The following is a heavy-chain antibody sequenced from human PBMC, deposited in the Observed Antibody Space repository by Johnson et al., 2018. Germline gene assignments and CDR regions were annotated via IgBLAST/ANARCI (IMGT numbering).Heavy chain of an antibody. CDR3: ARDWNVVVPAAIFDYYYGMDV. D-gene: IGHD2-2*02. V-gene: IGHV1-69*01. Sequence: QVQLVQSGAEVKKPGSSVKVSCKASGGTFSSYAISWVRQAPGQGLEWMGGIIPIFGPANYAQKFQGRVTITADESTSTAYMELSSLRSEDTAVYYCARDWNVVVPAAIFDYYYGMDVWGQGTTVTVSS. CDR2: IIPIFGPA. J-gene: IGHJ6*02. CDR1: GGTFSSYA.